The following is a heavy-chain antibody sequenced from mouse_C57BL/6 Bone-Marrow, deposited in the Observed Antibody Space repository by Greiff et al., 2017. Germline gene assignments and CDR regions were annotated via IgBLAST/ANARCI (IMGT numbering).Heavy chain of an antibody. V-gene: IGHV1-19*01. CDR3: ARSCSDY. Sequence: VQLQQSGPVLVKPGASVKMSCKASGYTFTDYYMNWVKQSHGKSLEWIGVINPYNGGTSYNQKFKGKATLTVDKSSSTAYMELNSLTYDDSAVYYCARSCSDYWGQGTTLTVSS. CDR2: INPYNGGT. CDR1: GYTFTDYY. J-gene: IGHJ2*01.